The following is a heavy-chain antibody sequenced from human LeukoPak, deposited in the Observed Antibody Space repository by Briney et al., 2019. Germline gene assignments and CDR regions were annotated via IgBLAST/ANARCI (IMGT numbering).Heavy chain of an antibody. CDR3: ASHEYYHDSIGNEWRASAFDN. D-gene: IGHD3-22*01. V-gene: IGHV4-39*01. J-gene: IGHJ4*02. CDR2: MYYSGST. CDR1: DGSISSSSYY. Sequence: SGTLSLTCTVSDGSISSSSYYWGWIRQPPGKGLEWIGSMYYSGSTYYNPSLKSRVTISVDTSKNQFFLKLSSVTVADTAVYYCASHEYYHDSIGNEWRASAFDNWGQGTLVTVSS.